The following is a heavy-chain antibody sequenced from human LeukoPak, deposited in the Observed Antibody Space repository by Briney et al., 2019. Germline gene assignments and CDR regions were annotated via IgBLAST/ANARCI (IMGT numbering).Heavy chain of an antibody. CDR2: INAGNGNT. CDR3: ARGGYAHYDFWSGYQQTVNWFDP. V-gene: IGHV1-3*01. Sequence: GASVKVSCKASGYTFTSYAMHWVRQAPGQRLEWMGWINAGNGNTKYSQKFQGRVTMTRNTSISTAYMELSSLRSEDTAVYYCARGGYAHYDFWSGYQQTVNWFDPWGQGTLVTVSS. D-gene: IGHD3-3*01. CDR1: GYTFTSYA. J-gene: IGHJ5*02.